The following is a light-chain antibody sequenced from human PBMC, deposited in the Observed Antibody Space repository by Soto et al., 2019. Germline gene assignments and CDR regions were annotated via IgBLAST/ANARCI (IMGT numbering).Light chain of an antibody. Sequence: DIQMTQSPSTLSASVGDRVTITCRASQSIITYLAWYQQRPGKAPKLLIYKASTLESGVPSRFSGSGSGTEFTLTITSLQPDDFATYYCQQYNSYPYTFGQGTKVEI. CDR1: QSIITY. V-gene: IGKV1-5*03. CDR2: KAS. J-gene: IGKJ2*01. CDR3: QQYNSYPYT.